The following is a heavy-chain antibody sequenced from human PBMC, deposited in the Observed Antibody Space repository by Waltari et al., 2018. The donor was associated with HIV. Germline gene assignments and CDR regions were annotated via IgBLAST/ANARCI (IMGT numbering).Heavy chain of an antibody. CDR3: ATTVRFCRGGNCYLGWFDP. V-gene: IGHV4-39*01. J-gene: IGHJ5*02. D-gene: IGHD2-15*01. CDR2: VYNSGNT. Sequence: QLHLQESGPGLVKPSETLSLTCTVSGGSLTSTDYYCAWIRQPPGKGLEWIGSVYNSGNTYYNPSLKSRVTVSVDTSKNMFSLTLTSVTAADTAVYYCATTVRFCRGGNCYLGWFDPWGQGTLVTVSS. CDR1: GGSLTSTDYY.